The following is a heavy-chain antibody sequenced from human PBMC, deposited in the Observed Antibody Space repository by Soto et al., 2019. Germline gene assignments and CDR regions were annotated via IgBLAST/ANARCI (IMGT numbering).Heavy chain of an antibody. CDR1: GFTFRIYS. CDR3: ARDATFGTKGGSFDI. V-gene: IGHV3-33*01. CDR2: MWYDGTNK. Sequence: EGSLRLSCAASGFTFRIYSMHWVRQSPGKGLEWVAVMWYDGTNKYYEESVKGRFTISRDNSENTLYLQMNSLRVEDTAVYYCARDATFGTKGGSFDIWGHGTLVTVSS. D-gene: IGHD3-16*01. J-gene: IGHJ3*02.